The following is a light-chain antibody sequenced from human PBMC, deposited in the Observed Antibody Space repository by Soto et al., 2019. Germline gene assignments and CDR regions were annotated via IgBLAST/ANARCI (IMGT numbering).Light chain of an antibody. Sequence: IQLTQSPSSLSASVGDRGTITCRASQGISSVLAWYQQKPGKAPKLLIYGASTLQSGVPSRFSGSGSGTDFTLTIGSLQPEDFATYYCQQLNSFPIPFGPGTKVDIK. CDR2: GAS. CDR3: QQLNSFPIP. J-gene: IGKJ3*01. V-gene: IGKV1-9*01. CDR1: QGISSV.